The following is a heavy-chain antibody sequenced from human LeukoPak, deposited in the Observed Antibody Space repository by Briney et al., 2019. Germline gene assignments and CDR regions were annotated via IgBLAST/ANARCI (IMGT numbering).Heavy chain of an antibody. D-gene: IGHD3-3*01. V-gene: IGHV1-8*01. CDR2: MNPNSGNT. J-gene: IGHJ6*03. Sequence: ASVKVSCKASGCTFTSYDINWVRQATGQGLEWMGWMNPNSGNTGYAQKFQGRVTMTRNTSISTAYMELSSLRSEDTAVYYCARGRNDFWSGYYTREYYYYYMDVWGKGTTVTVSS. CDR3: ARGRNDFWSGYYTREYYYYYMDV. CDR1: GCTFTSYD.